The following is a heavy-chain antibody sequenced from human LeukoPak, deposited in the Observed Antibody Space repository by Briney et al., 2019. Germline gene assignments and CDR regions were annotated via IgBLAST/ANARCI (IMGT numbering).Heavy chain of an antibody. CDR3: ARRKERSVSLDY. J-gene: IGHJ4*02. CDR1: GGSISSYY. V-gene: IGHV4-59*08. Sequence: PSETLSLTCTVSGGSISSYYWSWIRQPPGKGLEWIGYIYYSGSTNYNPSLKSRVTISVDTSKNQFSLKLSSVTAEDTAVYYCARRKERSVSLDYWGQGTLVTVSS. CDR2: IYYSGST. D-gene: IGHD1-26*01.